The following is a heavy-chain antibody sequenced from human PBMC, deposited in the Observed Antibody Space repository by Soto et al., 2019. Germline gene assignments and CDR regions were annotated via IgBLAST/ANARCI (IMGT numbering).Heavy chain of an antibody. V-gene: IGHV4-4*07. CDR1: GGSINTFY. CDR3: AREGSYSAYNFAHGIQLWAFDF. Sequence: PSETLSSTSTHSGGSINTFYWSWVRQPAGKGLEWLGRILSSGSTSFNPSLESRVAMSVDTSKNHFSLNLSSVTAADMAVYYCAREGSYSAYNFAHGIQLWAFDFWGQGALVTVSS. D-gene: IGHD5-12*01. J-gene: IGHJ4*02. CDR2: ILSSGST.